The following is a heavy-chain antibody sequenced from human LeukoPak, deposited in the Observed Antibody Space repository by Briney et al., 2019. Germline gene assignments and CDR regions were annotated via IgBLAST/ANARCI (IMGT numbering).Heavy chain of an antibody. Sequence: PGGSLRLSCAASGFTFSSYSMNWVCQAPGKGLEWVSYISSSSSTIYYADSVKGRFTISRDNAKNSLYLQMNSLRAEDTAVYYCARDWGRLYGSFDPWGQGTLVTVSS. V-gene: IGHV3-48*01. D-gene: IGHD2-8*01. CDR1: GFTFSSYS. CDR2: ISSSSSTI. CDR3: ARDWGRLYGSFDP. J-gene: IGHJ5*02.